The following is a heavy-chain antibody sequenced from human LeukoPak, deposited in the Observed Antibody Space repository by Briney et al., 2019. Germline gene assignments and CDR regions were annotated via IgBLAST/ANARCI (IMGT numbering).Heavy chain of an antibody. CDR3: AELGITMIGGV. CDR1: GFTFSNYW. J-gene: IGHJ6*04. Sequence: AGGSLRLSCAASGFTFSNYWMTWIRQAPGKGPEWVANINQDGSEKYYVDSVRGRFTIYRDNAKNSLYLQMNSLRAEDTAVYYCAELGITMIGGVWGKGTTVTISS. CDR2: INQDGSEK. V-gene: IGHV3-7*01. D-gene: IGHD3-10*02.